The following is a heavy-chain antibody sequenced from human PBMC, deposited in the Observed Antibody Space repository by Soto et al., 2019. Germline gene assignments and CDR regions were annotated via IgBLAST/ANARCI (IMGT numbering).Heavy chain of an antibody. D-gene: IGHD3-10*01. CDR3: ATRGGYYGSGSQNWFDP. Sequence: QVQLQESGPGLVKPSQTLSLTCTVSGGSISSGDYYWSWIRQPPGKGLEWIGYIYYSGSTYYNPSLKSRFTISVDTSKNQFSLKLSSVTAADTAVYYCATRGGYYGSGSQNWFDPWGQGTLVTVSS. CDR1: GGSISSGDYY. CDR2: IYYSGST. J-gene: IGHJ5*02. V-gene: IGHV4-30-4*01.